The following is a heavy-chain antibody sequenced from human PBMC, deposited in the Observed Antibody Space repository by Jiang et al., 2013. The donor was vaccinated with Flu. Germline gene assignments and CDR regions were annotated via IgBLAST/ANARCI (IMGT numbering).Heavy chain of an antibody. Sequence: NPSLKSRVTISVDTSKNQFSLKLSSVTAADTAVYYCASYEQAAAGMGGAFDIWGQGTMVTVSS. J-gene: IGHJ3*02. V-gene: IGHV4-4*09. D-gene: IGHD6-13*01. CDR3: ASYEQAAAGMGGAFDI.